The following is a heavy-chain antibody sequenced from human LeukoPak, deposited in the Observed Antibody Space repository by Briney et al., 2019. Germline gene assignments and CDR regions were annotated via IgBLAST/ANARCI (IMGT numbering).Heavy chain of an antibody. V-gene: IGHV3-74*01. CDR2: INNDGKST. J-gene: IGHJ4*02. CDR3: ASLTPYCSSTSCYDY. Sequence: GGSLRLSCAASGLTFSDYWMHWVRQAPGKGLVWISRINNDGKSTYYVDSVKGRFTISRDNAKNTLYLQMNSLRAEDTAVYYCASLTPYCSSTSCYDYWGQGALVTVSS. D-gene: IGHD2-2*01. CDR1: GLTFSDYW.